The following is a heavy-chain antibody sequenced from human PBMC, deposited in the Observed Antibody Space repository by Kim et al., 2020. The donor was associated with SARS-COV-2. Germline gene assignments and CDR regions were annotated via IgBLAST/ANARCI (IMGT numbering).Heavy chain of an antibody. J-gene: IGHJ3*02. CDR3: ARDMRRSPGAFDI. V-gene: IGHV3-21*01. Sequence: YADSVKGLFTISRDNAKNSLYLQMNSRRAEDTAVYYCARDMRRSPGAFDIWGQGTMVTVSS. D-gene: IGHD2-2*01.